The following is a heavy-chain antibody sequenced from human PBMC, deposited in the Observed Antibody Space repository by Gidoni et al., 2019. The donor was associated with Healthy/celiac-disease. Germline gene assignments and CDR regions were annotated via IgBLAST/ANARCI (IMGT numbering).Heavy chain of an antibody. J-gene: IGHJ5*02. V-gene: IGHV3-48*02. CDR1: GFTFRSYS. CDR2: ISSSSSTI. CDR3: ARDQLVAAKVNWFDP. D-gene: IGHD2-15*01. Sequence: ELLLVVSGGGLLQPWVSLRLSCAASGFTFRSYSMNWVRQAPGKGLEWVSYISSSSSTIYYADSVKGRFTISRDNAKNSLYLQMNSLRDEDTAVYYCARDQLVAAKVNWFDPWGQGTLVTVSS.